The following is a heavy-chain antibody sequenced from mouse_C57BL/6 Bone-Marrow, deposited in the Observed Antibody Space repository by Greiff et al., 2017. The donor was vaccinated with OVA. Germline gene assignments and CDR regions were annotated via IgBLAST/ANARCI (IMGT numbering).Heavy chain of an antibody. CDR2: ISSGGDYI. D-gene: IGHD2-4*01. CDR1: GFTFSSYA. V-gene: IGHV5-9-1*02. Sequence: EVQLVESGAGLVKPRGSLKLSCAASGFTFSSYAMSWVRQTPEKRLEWVAYISSGGDYIYYADTVKGRFTISRDNARNTLYLQMSSLKSEDTAMYYCTRDLYDYAWFAYWGQGTLVTVSA. CDR3: TRDLYDYAWFAY. J-gene: IGHJ3*01.